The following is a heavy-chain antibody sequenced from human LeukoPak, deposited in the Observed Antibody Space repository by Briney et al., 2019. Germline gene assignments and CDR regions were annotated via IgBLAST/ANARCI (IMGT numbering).Heavy chain of an antibody. J-gene: IGHJ4*02. D-gene: IGHD6-19*01. CDR1: GGSFSGYY. V-gene: IGHV4-34*01. CDR2: INHSGST. CDR3: ARGGRMYSSLDY. Sequence: SETLSLTCAVYGGSFSGYYWSWIRQPPGKGLEWIGEINHSGSTNYNPSLKSRVTIPVDTSKNQFSLKLSSVTAADTAVYYCARGGRMYSSLDYWGQGTLVTVSS.